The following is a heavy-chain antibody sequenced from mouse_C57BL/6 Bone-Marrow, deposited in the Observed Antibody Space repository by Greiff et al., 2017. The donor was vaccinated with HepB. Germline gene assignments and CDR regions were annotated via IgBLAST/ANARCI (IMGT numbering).Heavy chain of an antibody. CDR2: INPYNGGT. CDR1: GYTFTDYY. D-gene: IGHD2-5*01. J-gene: IGHJ2*01. V-gene: IGHV1-19*01. Sequence: VQLQQSGPVLVKPGASVKMSCKASGYTFTDYYMNWVKQSHGKSLEWIGVINPYNGGTSYNQKFKGKATLTVDKSSSTAYMELNSLTSEDSAVYYCARGENSNYDFDYWGQGTTLTVSS. CDR3: ARGENSNYDFDY.